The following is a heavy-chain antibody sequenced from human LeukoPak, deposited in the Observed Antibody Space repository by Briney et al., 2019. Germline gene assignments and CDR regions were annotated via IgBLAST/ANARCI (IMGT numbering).Heavy chain of an antibody. V-gene: IGHV3-53*01. CDR3: AKHQRYVRGYFDY. CDR2: IYSGSST. CDR1: EFTVSSNY. D-gene: IGHD3-10*02. Sequence: GGSLRLSCAASEFTVSSNYMSWVRQAPGKGLEWVSVIYSGSSTYYADSVKGRFTISRDNSKNTLYLQMNSLRAEDTAVYYCAKHQRYVRGYFDYWGQGTLVTVSS. J-gene: IGHJ4*02.